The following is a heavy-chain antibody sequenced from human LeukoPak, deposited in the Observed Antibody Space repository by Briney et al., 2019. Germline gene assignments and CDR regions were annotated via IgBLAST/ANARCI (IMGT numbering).Heavy chain of an antibody. CDR1: GFTFSSYG. Sequence: SLRLSCAASGFTFSSYGMHWVRQAPGKGLDWVAVISNDGSKKYYADSVKGRFTISRDNSKNTLSLQVSSLRTEDTAVYYCAKDRYSYAFEYSDSWGQGTLVTVSS. J-gene: IGHJ4*02. CDR2: ISNDGSKK. D-gene: IGHD5-18*01. CDR3: AKDRYSYAFEYSDS. V-gene: IGHV3-30*18.